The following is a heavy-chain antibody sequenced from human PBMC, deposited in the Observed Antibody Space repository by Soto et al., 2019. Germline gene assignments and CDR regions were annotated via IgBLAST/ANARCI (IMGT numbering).Heavy chain of an antibody. V-gene: IGHV3-23*01. D-gene: IGHD6-19*01. CDR2: LRVGGGDT. Sequence: EVRLLESGGGLAQPGGSRRLSCAASGFTFSSSAMNWVRQAPGKGLEWASSLRVGGGDTFYADSGRGRFTVPRDISRKSLWLRMNSLRAEDTAISSCAKCSVGTVRTSGWCNWFDTWGQGTRVTVSS. CDR3: AKCSVGTVRTSGWCNWFDT. J-gene: IGHJ5*02. CDR1: GFTFSSSA.